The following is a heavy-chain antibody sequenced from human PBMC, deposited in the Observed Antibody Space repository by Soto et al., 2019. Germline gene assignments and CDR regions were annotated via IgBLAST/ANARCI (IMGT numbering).Heavy chain of an antibody. Sequence: GESLKISCKGSGYSFTSYWISWVRQMPGKGLEWMGRIDPSDSYTNYSPSFQGHVTISADKSISTAYLQWSSLKASDTAMYYCVSPSTYYYGSGSPYYYYGMDVWGQGTTVTVSS. D-gene: IGHD3-10*01. CDR1: GYSFTSYW. V-gene: IGHV5-10-1*01. CDR3: VSPSTYYYGSGSPYYYYGMDV. CDR2: IDPSDSYT. J-gene: IGHJ6*02.